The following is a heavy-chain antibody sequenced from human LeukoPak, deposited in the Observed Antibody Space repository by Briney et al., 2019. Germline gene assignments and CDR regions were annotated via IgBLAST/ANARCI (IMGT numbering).Heavy chain of an antibody. V-gene: IGHV3-21*04. J-gene: IGHJ3*02. CDR3: AKRTTITGTANDAFDI. D-gene: IGHD1-20*01. CDR2: ISSSSSYI. CDR1: GFTFSSYS. Sequence: GGSLRLSCAASGFTFSSYSMNWVRQAPGKGLEWVSSISSSSSYIYYADSVKGRFTISRDNSKNTLYLQMNSLRAEDTAVYYCAKRTTITGTANDAFDIWGQGTMVTVSS.